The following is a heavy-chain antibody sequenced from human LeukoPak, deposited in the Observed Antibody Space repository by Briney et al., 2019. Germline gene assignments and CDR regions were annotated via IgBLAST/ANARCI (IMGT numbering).Heavy chain of an antibody. Sequence: GGSLRLSCVASGFTLSSHGMHWVRQAPGKGLEWVALIWYDGTRENYADSVKGRFTISRDLSKNTLNLQMNSLRVDDTAVFHCARDLSFGSLDFRGQGTLVTVSS. CDR2: IWYDGTRE. D-gene: IGHD1-26*01. J-gene: IGHJ4*02. CDR3: ARDLSFGSLDF. CDR1: GFTLSSHG. V-gene: IGHV3-33*01.